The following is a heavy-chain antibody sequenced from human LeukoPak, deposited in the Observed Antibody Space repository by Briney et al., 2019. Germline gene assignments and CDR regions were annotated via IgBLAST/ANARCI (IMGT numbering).Heavy chain of an antibody. D-gene: IGHD3-10*01. CDR3: AREHNYGSGSNWNWFDP. CDR1: GGSISSGGYY. V-gene: IGHV4-30-2*01. CDR2: IYHSGST. J-gene: IGHJ5*02. Sequence: SETLSLTCTVSGGSISSGGYYWSWIRQPPGKGLEWIGYIYHSGSTYYNPSLKSRVTISVDKSKNQFSLKLSSVTAADTAVYYCAREHNYGSGSNWNWFDPWGQGTLVTVSS.